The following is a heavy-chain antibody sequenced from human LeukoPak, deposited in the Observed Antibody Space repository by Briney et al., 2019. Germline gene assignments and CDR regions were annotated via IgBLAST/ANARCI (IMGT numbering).Heavy chain of an antibody. D-gene: IGHD3-3*01. CDR2: ISWNSGSI. Sequence: GGSLRLSCAASGFTFDDYAMHWVRQAPGKGLEWVSGISWNSGSIGYADSVKGRFTISRDNAKNSLYLQMNSLRAEDTALYYCAKGAAPTDFWSGYFDYWGQGTLVTVSS. V-gene: IGHV3-9*01. J-gene: IGHJ4*02. CDR3: AKGAAPTDFWSGYFDY. CDR1: GFTFDDYA.